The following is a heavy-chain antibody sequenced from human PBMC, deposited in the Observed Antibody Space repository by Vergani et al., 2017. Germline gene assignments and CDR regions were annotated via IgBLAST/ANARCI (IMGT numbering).Heavy chain of an antibody. CDR3: AKEAVYYDSSGYFGY. J-gene: IGHJ4*02. CDR1: GFTFSSYA. D-gene: IGHD3-22*01. Sequence: QVQLVESGGGVVQPGRSLRLSCAASGFTFSSYAMHWVRQAPGKGLEWVAVISYDGSNKYYADSVKGRFTISRDNSKNTLYLQMNSLRAEDTAVYYCAKEAVYYDSSGYFGYWGQGTLVTVSS. CDR2: ISYDGSNK. V-gene: IGHV3-30-3*01.